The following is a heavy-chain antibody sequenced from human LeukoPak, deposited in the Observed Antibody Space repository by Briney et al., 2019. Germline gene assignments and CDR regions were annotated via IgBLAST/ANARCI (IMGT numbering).Heavy chain of an antibody. Sequence: KPSETLSLTCNVSGGSISGYHWSWIRQPPGKGLEWLGHIYYSGSSNYNPSLKSRVTISVDTSKNQFSLKLSSVTAADTAVYYCARVPRSYYYYYYMDVWGKGTTVTVSS. CDR1: GGSISGYH. V-gene: IGHV4-59*01. CDR2: IYYSGSS. CDR3: ARVPRSYYYYYYMDV. J-gene: IGHJ6*03.